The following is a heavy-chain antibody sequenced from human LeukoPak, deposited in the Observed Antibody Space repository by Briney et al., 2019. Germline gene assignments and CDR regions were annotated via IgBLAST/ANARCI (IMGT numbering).Heavy chain of an antibody. Sequence: PGGSLRLSCAASGFTFSNAWMSWVRQAPGKGLEWVAGIFGSGYNTYYADSVKGRFTISRDNSKNTLYLQMNSLRVEGTAIYYCAKDLLQGDGYWDIDSWGQGTLVSVSS. D-gene: IGHD5-24*01. J-gene: IGHJ4*02. CDR1: GFTFSNAW. CDR2: IFGSGYNT. CDR3: AKDLLQGDGYWDIDS. V-gene: IGHV3-23*01.